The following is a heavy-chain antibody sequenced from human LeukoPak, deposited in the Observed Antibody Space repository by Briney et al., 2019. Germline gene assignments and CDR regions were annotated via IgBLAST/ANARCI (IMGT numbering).Heavy chain of an antibody. CDR2: IRSKTDGRTT. CDR3: TATGGLRYFDWLPNRAEYFQH. CDR1: GFTFSNAW. J-gene: IGHJ1*01. Sequence: PGGSLRLSCAASGFTFSNAWMSWVRQAPGKGLEWVGRIRSKTDGRTTDYAAPVKGRFTISRDDSKNTLYLQMNSLKAEDTAVYYCTATGGLRYFDWLPNRAEYFQHWGQGTLVTVSS. D-gene: IGHD3-9*01. V-gene: IGHV3-15*01.